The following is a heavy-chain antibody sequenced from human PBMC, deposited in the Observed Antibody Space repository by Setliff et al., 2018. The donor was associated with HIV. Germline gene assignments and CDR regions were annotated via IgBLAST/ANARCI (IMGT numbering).Heavy chain of an antibody. D-gene: IGHD6-19*01. V-gene: IGHV4-61*02. Sequence: SETLSLTCTVSGGSISSGSHYWSWIRQPAGKGLEWIGRIYTSGSTNYNPSLKSRVTISVDTSKNQFSLKLSSVTAADTAVYYCARDGYSGGWAEYTFDYGSQGSLVTVS. CDR2: IYTSGST. CDR1: GGSISSGSHY. CDR3: ARDGYSGGWAEYTFDY. J-gene: IGHJ4*02.